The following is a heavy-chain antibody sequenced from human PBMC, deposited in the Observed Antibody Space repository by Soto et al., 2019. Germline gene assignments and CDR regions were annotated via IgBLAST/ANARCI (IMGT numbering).Heavy chain of an antibody. CDR1: GFSLSTNGMC. V-gene: IGHV2-70*17. CDR2: IDWDDAK. D-gene: IGHD1-26*01. CDR3: ARSYSANYRGIFGY. J-gene: IGHJ4*02. Sequence: SGPTLVNPTQTLTLTCTSSGFSLSTNGMCVSWIRQPPGKALEWLARIDWDDAKFYNTTLKTRLTISKDTSKNQVVLTMTNMYPVDTATYYCARSYSANYRGIFGYWGQGTLVTVSS.